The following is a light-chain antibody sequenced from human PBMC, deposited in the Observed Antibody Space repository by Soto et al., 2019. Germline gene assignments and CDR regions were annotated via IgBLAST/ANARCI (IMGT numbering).Light chain of an antibody. CDR3: QQRSNWPLFT. CDR1: QSVSTY. CDR2: DAS. Sequence: EIVMTQSPATLSVSPGERATLSCRASQSVSTYLAWYQQKPGQAPRLLFYDASNRATGVPARFSASGSGTDFTLTISSLEPEDFAVYYCQQRSNWPLFTFGPGTKVDIK. J-gene: IGKJ3*01. V-gene: IGKV3-11*01.